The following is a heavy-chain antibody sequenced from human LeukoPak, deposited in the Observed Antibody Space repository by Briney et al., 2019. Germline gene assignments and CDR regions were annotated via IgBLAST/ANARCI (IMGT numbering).Heavy chain of an antibody. V-gene: IGHV3-30*01. J-gene: IGHJ4*02. CDR3: ARDLSESGSLDY. D-gene: IGHD1-26*01. Sequence: PGRSLRLSCAASGFTFSSYAMHWVRQAPGKGLEWVAVISYDGSNKYYADSVKGRFTISRDNSKNTLYLQMNSLRAEDTAVYYCARDLSESGSLDYWGQGTLVTVSS. CDR1: GFTFSSYA. CDR2: ISYDGSNK.